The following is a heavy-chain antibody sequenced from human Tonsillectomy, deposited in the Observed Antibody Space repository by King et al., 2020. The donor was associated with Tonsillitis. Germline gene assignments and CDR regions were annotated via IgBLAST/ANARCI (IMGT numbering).Heavy chain of an antibody. CDR1: GFSLSTSGVG. CDR3: AHAQLGKLSLHVQFDY. Sequence: TLKESGPTLVKPTQTLTLTCTFSGFSLSTSGVGVGWLRQPPGKALEWRALISLYYDNRYSPSLKSRLTITKDTSKNQVVLPMTNMDPVDTATYFCAHAQLGKLSLHVQFDYWGQGTLVTVSS. J-gene: IGHJ4*02. V-gene: IGHV2-5*01. D-gene: IGHD3-16*02. CDR2: ISLYYDN.